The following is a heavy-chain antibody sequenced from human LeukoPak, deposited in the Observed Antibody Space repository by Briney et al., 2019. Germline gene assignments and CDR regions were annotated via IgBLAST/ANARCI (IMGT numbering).Heavy chain of an antibody. D-gene: IGHD6-19*01. CDR2: ISSSGDST. CDR1: GFTFSSYA. Sequence: PGGSLRLSCAASGFTFSSYAMSWVRQAPGKGLEWVSSISSSGDSTYYADSVKGRFTISRDNSKSTLYLQMYSLSAEDTALYYCAEGGSAWYFDSWGPGTLVTVSS. CDR3: AEGGSAWYFDS. J-gene: IGHJ4*02. V-gene: IGHV3-23*01.